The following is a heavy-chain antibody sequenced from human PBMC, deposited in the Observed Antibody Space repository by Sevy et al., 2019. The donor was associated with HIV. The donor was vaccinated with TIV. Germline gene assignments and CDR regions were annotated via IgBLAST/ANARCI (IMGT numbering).Heavy chain of an antibody. CDR3: TRALATADTPEYYFDY. Sequence: GESLKISCTSSGFTFGDYAMSWFRQAPGKGLEWVAFIRRNSHEPYGGTTEYAASVKGRFTISRDDSKSFAYLQMNSLKTEDTAVYYCTRALATADTPEYYFDYWGQGILVTVSS. CDR2: IRRNSHEPYGGTT. D-gene: IGHD5-12*01. J-gene: IGHJ4*02. CDR1: GFTFGDYA. V-gene: IGHV3-49*03.